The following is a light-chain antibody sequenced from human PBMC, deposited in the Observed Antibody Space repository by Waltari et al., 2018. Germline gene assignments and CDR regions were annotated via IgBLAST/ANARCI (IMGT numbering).Light chain of an antibody. V-gene: IGKV1-16*01. CDR2: GAS. CDR3: QQYETYPLT. J-gene: IGKJ4*01. CDR1: QGIRNY. Sequence: DSQMTQSPSSLSASVGDRVTLTCRASQGIRNYLVWFQQKPGKAPKVLIFGASNLQNGVPSRFSGSGSGTDFTLTISNLEPEDFATYYCQQYETYPLTFGGGTKVEIK.